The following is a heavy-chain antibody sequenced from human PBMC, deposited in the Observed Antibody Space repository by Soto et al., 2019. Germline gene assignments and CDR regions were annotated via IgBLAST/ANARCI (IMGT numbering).Heavy chain of an antibody. CDR1: GDTYTSYY. Sequence: ASVKVSCKASGDTYTSYYIHWVRQAPGQGLGWMGTFNPSGGGTFYAQKFQGRVTMTGDTSTSTVYMELSSLRSEGTAVYYCARGKGMEENYYYYGLDIWGQGTTVTVSS. CDR2: FNPSGGGT. J-gene: IGHJ6*02. CDR3: ARGKGMEENYYYYGLDI. V-gene: IGHV1-46*01. D-gene: IGHD1-1*01.